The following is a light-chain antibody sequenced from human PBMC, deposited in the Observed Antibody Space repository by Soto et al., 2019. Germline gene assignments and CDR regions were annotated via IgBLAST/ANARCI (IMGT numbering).Light chain of an antibody. CDR2: DVN. J-gene: IGLJ3*02. Sequence: QSALTQPRSVSESPGQSVTISCTGTRGDVGGYGYVSWYQQHPGEAPRLIIYDVNKRPSGVPDRFSGSKSGYTASLAISGLLPEDAADYFCCSSAGTSVVFGGGTKLTVL. V-gene: IGLV2-11*01. CDR3: CSSAGTSVV. CDR1: RGDVGGYGY.